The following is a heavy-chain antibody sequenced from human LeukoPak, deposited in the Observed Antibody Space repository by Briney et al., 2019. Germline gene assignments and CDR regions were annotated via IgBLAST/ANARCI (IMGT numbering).Heavy chain of an antibody. J-gene: IGHJ4*02. CDR2: IKEDGSEK. V-gene: IGHV3-7*01. D-gene: IGHD6-13*01. CDR1: GFTFNNYW. CDR3: ARAGTSSWFDY. Sequence: GGSLRLSCAASGFTFNNYWMSWVRQTPGKGLEWVANIKEDGSEKYYVDSVKGRFTISRDNAKNSLYLQMNSLTAEDTAVYYCARAGTSSWFDYWGQGTLVTVSS.